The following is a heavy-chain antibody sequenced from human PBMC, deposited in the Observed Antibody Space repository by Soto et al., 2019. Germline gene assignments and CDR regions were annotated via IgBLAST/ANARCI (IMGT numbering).Heavy chain of an antibody. CDR3: AISPGIAAADYGDSSGWHGYFDY. V-gene: IGHV1-69*01. J-gene: IGHJ4*02. Sequence: QVQLVQSGAEVKKPGSSVKVSCKASGGTFSSYAISWVRQAPGQGLEWMGGIIPIFGTANYAQKFQGRVTTTADESTSTAYMELSSLRSEDTAVYYCAISPGIAAADYGDSSGWHGYFDYWGQGTLVNVSS. CDR1: GGTFSSYA. CDR2: IIPIFGTA. D-gene: IGHD6-13*01.